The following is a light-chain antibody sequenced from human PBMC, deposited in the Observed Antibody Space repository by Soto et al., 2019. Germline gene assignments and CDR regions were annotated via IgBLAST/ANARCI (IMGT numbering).Light chain of an antibody. V-gene: IGKV3-20*01. CDR2: GAS. J-gene: IGKJ3*01. CDR1: QSVSSSY. Sequence: EIVLTQSPGTLSLSPGERATLSCRASQSVSSSYLAWYQQKPGQAPRLLIYGASSRATGIPDRFSGSGSGTQFPLTISRLEPEDFALYYCQQSGSSPFTFGPGTKVDIK. CDR3: QQSGSSPFT.